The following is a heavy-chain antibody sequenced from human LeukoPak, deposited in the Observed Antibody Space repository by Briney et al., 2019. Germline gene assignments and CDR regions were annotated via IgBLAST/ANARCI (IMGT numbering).Heavy chain of an antibody. CDR2: MNSDGSNT. CDR3: ARDICSGIGCYPRAPFDY. CDR1: GFTFSRYW. Sequence: GRSLRLSCAASGFTFSRYWMHWVRQAPGEGLVWVSSMNSDGSNTNYADYVKGRFTISRDNAKNPLYLQMNSLRADDTAVYYCARDICSGIGCYPRAPFDYWGQGTLVTVSS. D-gene: IGHD2-15*01. V-gene: IGHV3-74*01. J-gene: IGHJ4*02.